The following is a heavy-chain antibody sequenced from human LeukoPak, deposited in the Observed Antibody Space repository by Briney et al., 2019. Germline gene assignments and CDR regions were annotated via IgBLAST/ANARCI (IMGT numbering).Heavy chain of an antibody. Sequence: AAVKVSCKASGYTFTSYGISWVRQAPGQGLEWMGWISAYNGNTNYAQKLQGRVTMTTDTSTSTAYMELRSLRSDDTAVYYCARDGAYYYGSGSYYHQDNWFDPWGQGTLVTVSS. D-gene: IGHD3-10*01. CDR3: ARDGAYYYGSGSYYHQDNWFDP. V-gene: IGHV1-18*01. CDR2: ISAYNGNT. J-gene: IGHJ5*02. CDR1: GYTFTSYG.